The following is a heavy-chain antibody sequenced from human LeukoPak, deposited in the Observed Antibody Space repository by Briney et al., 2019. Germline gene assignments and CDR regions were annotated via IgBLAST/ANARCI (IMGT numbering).Heavy chain of an antibody. CDR3: ARDRLPYYDNSGETSPDY. V-gene: IGHV3-20*04. CDR2: INWNGGST. D-gene: IGHD3-22*01. J-gene: IGHJ4*02. Sequence: GGSLRLSCAASGFTFDDYGMSWVRQAPGKGLEWVSGINWNGGSTGYADSVKGRFTISRDNAKNSLYLQMHSLRAEDTAVYYCARDRLPYYDNSGETSPDYWGQGTLVTVSS. CDR1: GFTFDDYG.